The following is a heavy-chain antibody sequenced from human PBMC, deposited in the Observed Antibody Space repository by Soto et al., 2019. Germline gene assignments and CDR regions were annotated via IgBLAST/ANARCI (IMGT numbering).Heavy chain of an antibody. D-gene: IGHD2-15*01. J-gene: IGHJ4*02. CDR1: GFTFISYG. CDR2: ISYDGSNK. Sequence: WGSLRLSCAASGFTFISYGIHWVRQSPVKGLEWVAVISYDGSNKYYADSVKGRFTISRDNSKNTLYLQMNSLRAEDTAVYYCATVHSNNAYWGQGTLVTVSS. V-gene: IGHV3-30*03. CDR3: ATVHSNNAY.